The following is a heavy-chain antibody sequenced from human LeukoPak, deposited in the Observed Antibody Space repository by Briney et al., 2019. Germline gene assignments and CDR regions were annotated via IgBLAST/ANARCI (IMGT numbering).Heavy chain of an antibody. D-gene: IGHD6-13*01. CDR3: ARAPATPDSSSWYSNYYYYMDV. CDR2: ISSSSSTI. Sequence: GGSLRLSCAASGFTFSDYYMSWIRQAPGKGLEWVSYISSSSSTIYYADSVKGRFTISRDNAKNSLYLQMNSLRAEDTAVYYCARAPATPDSSSWYSNYYYYMDVWGKGTTVTVSS. J-gene: IGHJ6*03. CDR1: GFTFSDYY. V-gene: IGHV3-11*04.